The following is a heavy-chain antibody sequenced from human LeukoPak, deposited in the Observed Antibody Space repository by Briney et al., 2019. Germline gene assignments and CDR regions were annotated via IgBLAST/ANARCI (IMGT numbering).Heavy chain of an antibody. Sequence: WETLSLTCTVSGGSISSTSYYWGWSRQPPGEGLEWIGSIYYSGNTYYNPSLKSRVTISVDASKNQFSLRLSSVTAADTAVYYCATSYNWNYISWGQGTLVTVSS. CDR1: GGSISSTSYY. D-gene: IGHD1-7*01. CDR3: ATSYNWNYIS. CDR2: IYYSGNT. J-gene: IGHJ5*02. V-gene: IGHV4-39*01.